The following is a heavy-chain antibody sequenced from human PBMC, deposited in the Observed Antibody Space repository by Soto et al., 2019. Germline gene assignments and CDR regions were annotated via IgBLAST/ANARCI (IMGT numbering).Heavy chain of an antibody. D-gene: IGHD2-21*02. Sequence: GGSLRLSCAASGFTFSSYGMHWVRQAPGKGLEWVAVICYDGINKYYADSVKGRFTISRDNSKNTLYLQMNSLRAEDTAVYYCARVFEDAAYCGGDCYSAWFDPWGQGTLVTVSS. V-gene: IGHV3-33*01. J-gene: IGHJ5*02. CDR3: ARVFEDAAYCGGDCYSAWFDP. CDR2: ICYDGINK. CDR1: GFTFSSYG.